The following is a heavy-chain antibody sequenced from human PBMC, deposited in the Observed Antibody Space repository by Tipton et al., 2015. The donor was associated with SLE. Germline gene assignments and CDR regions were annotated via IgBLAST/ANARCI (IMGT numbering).Heavy chain of an antibody. CDR2: INHSGST. Sequence: LRLSCAVYGGSFSGYYWSWIRQPPGKGLEWIGEINHSGSTNYNPSLKSRVTISIDTSKNQFSLKVSSVTAADTAVYYCARGRYCSSTSCSYYFDYWGQGTLATVSS. V-gene: IGHV4-34*01. CDR3: ARGRYCSSTSCSYYFDY. D-gene: IGHD2-2*01. CDR1: GGSFSGYY. J-gene: IGHJ4*02.